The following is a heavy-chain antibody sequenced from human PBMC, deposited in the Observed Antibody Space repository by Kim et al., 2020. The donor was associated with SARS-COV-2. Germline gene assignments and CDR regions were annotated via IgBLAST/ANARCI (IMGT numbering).Heavy chain of an antibody. D-gene: IGHD3-22*01. CDR1: GFTFSSYD. CDR2: IGTAGDT. J-gene: IGHJ2*01. Sequence: GGSLRLSCAASGFTFSSYDMHWVRQATGKGLEWVSAIGTAGDTYYPGSVKGRFTISRENAKNSLYLQMNSLRAGDTAVYYCARVAPEAVTPGIVGNWYFDLWGRGTLVTVSS. V-gene: IGHV3-13*04. CDR3: ARVAPEAVTPGIVGNWYFDL.